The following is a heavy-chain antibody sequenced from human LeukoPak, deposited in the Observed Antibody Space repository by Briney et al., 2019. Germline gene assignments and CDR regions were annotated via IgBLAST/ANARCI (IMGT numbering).Heavy chain of an antibody. Sequence: SETLSLTCTVSGGSISSYYWSWIPQPPGKGLEWIGYIYYSGSTDYNPSLKSRVTISVDTSKNQFSLKLSSVTAADTAVYYCARGTWYYYDSSGYFPTHFDYWGQGTLVTVSS. J-gene: IGHJ4*02. CDR2: IYYSGST. V-gene: IGHV4-59*01. CDR1: GGSISSYY. CDR3: ARGTWYYYDSSGYFPTHFDY. D-gene: IGHD3-22*01.